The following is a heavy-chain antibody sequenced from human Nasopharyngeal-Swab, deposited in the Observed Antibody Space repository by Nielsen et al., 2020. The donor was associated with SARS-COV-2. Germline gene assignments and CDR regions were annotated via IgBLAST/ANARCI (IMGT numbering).Heavy chain of an antibody. Sequence: SLKISCAASGFTVSSNYMSWVRQAPGKGLEWVSVISSGGSTYYADTVQGRFTISRDTSTNTLYLQMNSLRAEDTAVYYCARFGSGTPGYMDVWGKGTTVTVSS. V-gene: IGHV3-53*01. D-gene: IGHD3-10*01. CDR1: GFTVSSNY. J-gene: IGHJ6*03. CDR2: ISSGGST. CDR3: ARFGSGTPGYMDV.